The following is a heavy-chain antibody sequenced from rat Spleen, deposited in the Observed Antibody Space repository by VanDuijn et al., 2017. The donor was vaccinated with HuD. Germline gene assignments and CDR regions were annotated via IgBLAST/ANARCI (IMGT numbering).Heavy chain of an antibody. CDR2: IWTGGSI. CDR1: GFSLTSYH. Sequence: QVQLKESGPGLVQPSQTLSLTCTVSGFSLTSYHVSWVRQPPGKGLQWMGGIWTGGSITYNSLLKTRLSITRDTSKSQVFLKMNSLQTEDTATYYCVREGGELGYWGQGLMVTVSS. J-gene: IGHJ2*01. CDR3: VREGGELGY. V-gene: IGHV2-43*01. D-gene: IGHD5-1*01.